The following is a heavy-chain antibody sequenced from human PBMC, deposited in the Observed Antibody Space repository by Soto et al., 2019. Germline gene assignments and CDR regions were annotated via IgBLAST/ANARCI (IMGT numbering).Heavy chain of an antibody. CDR2: ISAYNGNT. CDR1: GYTFTSYG. D-gene: IGHD2-21*02. CDR3: AREAYCGGDCYSPNYYGMDV. V-gene: IGHV1-18*01. J-gene: IGHJ6*02. Sequence: ASVKVSCKASGYTFTSYGISWVRQAPGQGLEWMGWISAYNGNTNYAQKLQGRVTMTTDTSTSTAYMELRSLRSDDTAVYYCAREAYCGGDCYSPNYYGMDVWGQGTTVTVS.